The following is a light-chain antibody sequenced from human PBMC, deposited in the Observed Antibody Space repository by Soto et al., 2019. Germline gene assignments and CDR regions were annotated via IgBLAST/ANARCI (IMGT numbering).Light chain of an antibody. CDR1: RKVISSY. Sequence: SPGDMSLSPGERTTLSCRAGRKVISSYLAWYQQKHGQXPRLLIYDASSRTTGIPARFSGGGSGTELTITISRLQPDDFAAYYCQQYNSYSHAFGQGTKVDIK. CDR2: DAS. J-gene: IGKJ1*01. CDR3: QQYNSYSHA. V-gene: IGKV3-20*01.